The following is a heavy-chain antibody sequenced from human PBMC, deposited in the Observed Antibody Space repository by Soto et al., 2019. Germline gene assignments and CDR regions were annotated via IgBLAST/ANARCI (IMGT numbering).Heavy chain of an antibody. V-gene: IGHV3-53*01. Sequence: GVLRLSCAASGFTVSSNYMSWVRQAPGKGLEWVSVIYSGGSTYYADSVKGRFTISRDNSKNTLYLQMNSLRAEDTAVYYCARELLTYYYDSSGYQIPDAFDIWGQGTMVTVSS. D-gene: IGHD3-22*01. J-gene: IGHJ3*02. CDR3: ARELLTYYYDSSGYQIPDAFDI. CDR2: IYSGGST. CDR1: GFTVSSNY.